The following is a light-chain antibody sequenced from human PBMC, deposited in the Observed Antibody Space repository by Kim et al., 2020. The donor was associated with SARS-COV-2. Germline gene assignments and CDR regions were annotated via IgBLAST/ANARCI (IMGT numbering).Light chain of an antibody. CDR1: KLGYKY. CDR2: QYS. J-gene: IGLJ2*01. CDR3: QAWDSSTVL. V-gene: IGLV3-1*01. Sequence: VPPGQTASITCSGDKLGYKYACWYQQKPGQFPVLVIYQYSKRPSGIPERFSGSNSGNTATLTFSGTQAMDEADYYCQAWDSSTVLFGGGTQLTVL.